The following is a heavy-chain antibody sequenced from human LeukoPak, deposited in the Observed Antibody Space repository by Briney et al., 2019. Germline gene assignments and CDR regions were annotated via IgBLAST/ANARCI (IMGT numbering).Heavy chain of an antibody. Sequence: GGSLRLSCAAPGFTFSTYAMSWVRQAPGKGLEWVSASSGSGVNTYYADSVKGRFTISRDNSKNTLFLHMNSLRAEDTAIYYCAKSGGSGNWRHYYTDVCGKGTTVTVS. J-gene: IGHJ6*03. CDR1: GFTFSTYA. D-gene: IGHD3-10*01. V-gene: IGHV3-23*01. CDR2: SSGSGVNT. CDR3: AKSGGSGNWRHYYTDV.